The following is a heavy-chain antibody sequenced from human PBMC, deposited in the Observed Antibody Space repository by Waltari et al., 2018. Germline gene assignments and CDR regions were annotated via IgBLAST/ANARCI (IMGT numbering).Heavy chain of an antibody. J-gene: IGHJ6*02. CDR1: GFSLSTSGMC. Sequence: QVTLRESGPALVKPTQTLTLTCTFSGFSLSTSGMCVSWIRQPPGKALEWLALIDWDDDKYYSTSLKTRLTISKDTSKNQVVLTMTNMDPVDTATYYCARIRIAGGNSHGPAGWDYYYYYGMDVWGQGTTVTVSS. D-gene: IGHD6-13*01. CDR3: ARIRIAGGNSHGPAGWDYYYYYGMDV. CDR2: IDWDDDK. V-gene: IGHV2-70*01.